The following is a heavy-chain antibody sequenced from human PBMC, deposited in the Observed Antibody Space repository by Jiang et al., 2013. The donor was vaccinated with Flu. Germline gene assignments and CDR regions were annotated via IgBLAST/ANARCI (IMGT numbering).Heavy chain of an antibody. CDR3: AKGDKILAAAGIMWWHQRDQTFDS. Sequence: ISGGGENTYYADSVKGRFTISRDNSKNTLYVQMNRLRAEDTAVYYCAKGDKILAAAGIMWWHQRDQTFDSWGQGTLVTVSS. J-gene: IGHJ4*02. CDR2: ISGGGENT. V-gene: IGHV3-23*01. D-gene: IGHD6-13*01.